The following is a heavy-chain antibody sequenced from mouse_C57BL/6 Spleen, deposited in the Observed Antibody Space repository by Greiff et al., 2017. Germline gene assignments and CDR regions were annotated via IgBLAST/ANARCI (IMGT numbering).Heavy chain of an antibody. CDR1: GYTFTSYW. CDR3: ASYSNSYSMDY. D-gene: IGHD2-5*01. Sequence: QVTLQQPGAELVKPGASVKLSCKASGYTFTSYWMHWVKQRPGQGLEWIGMIHPNSGSTNYNEKFKSKATLTVDKSSSTAYMQLSSLTSDDSAVYYCASYSNSYSMDYWGQGTSVTVSS. V-gene: IGHV1-64*01. J-gene: IGHJ4*01. CDR2: IHPNSGST.